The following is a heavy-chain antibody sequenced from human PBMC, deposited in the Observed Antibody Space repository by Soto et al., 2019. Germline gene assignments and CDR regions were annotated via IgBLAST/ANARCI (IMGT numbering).Heavy chain of an antibody. J-gene: IGHJ6*03. CDR2: ISGSGRTT. CDR3: AKFRGPSYYYYSMDA. V-gene: IGHV3-23*01. Sequence: EVQLLESGGGLVQPGGSLRLSCAASGFTFGSYAMNWLRQAPGRGLECVSFISGSGRTTYYADSVKGRFTVSRDNSKNTMYLQMNSLRAEDTALYYCAKFRGPSYYYYSMDAWGKGTTVTVSS. CDR1: GFTFGSYA. D-gene: IGHD3-16*01.